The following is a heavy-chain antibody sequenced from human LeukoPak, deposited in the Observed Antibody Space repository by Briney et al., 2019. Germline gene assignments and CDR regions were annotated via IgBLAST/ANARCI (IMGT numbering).Heavy chain of an antibody. Sequence: SVKVSCKASGGTFISYAISWVRQAPGQGLEWMGRIIPVLGIANYAQKFQGRVTITADKSTSTAYMELSSLRSEDTAAYYCATDYYGSGSYGYYGMDVWGQGTTVTVSS. D-gene: IGHD3-10*01. CDR1: GGTFISYA. J-gene: IGHJ6*02. CDR2: IIPVLGIA. CDR3: ATDYYGSGSYGYYGMDV. V-gene: IGHV1-69*04.